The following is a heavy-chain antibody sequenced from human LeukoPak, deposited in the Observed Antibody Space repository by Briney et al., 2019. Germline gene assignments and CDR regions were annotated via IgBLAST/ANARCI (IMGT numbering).Heavy chain of an antibody. CDR2: ISSSSSYI. Sequence: KAGGSLRLSCAASGFTFSSYSMNWVRQAPGKGLEWVSSISSSSSYIYYADSVKGRFTISRDNAKNSLYLQMNSLRAEDTAVYYCARQGVGAFDIWGQGTMVTVSS. CDR3: ARQGVGAFDI. CDR1: GFTFSSYS. D-gene: IGHD2-8*01. J-gene: IGHJ3*02. V-gene: IGHV3-21*01.